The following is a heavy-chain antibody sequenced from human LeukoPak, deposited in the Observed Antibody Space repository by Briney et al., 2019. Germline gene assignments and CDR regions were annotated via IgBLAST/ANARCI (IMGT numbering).Heavy chain of an antibody. D-gene: IGHD4-23*01. J-gene: IGHJ4*02. CDR1: GGSISSSSSIC. V-gene: IGHV4-4*02. Sequence: PSETLSLTCAVSGGSISSSSSICWTWVRQPPGEGPEWIGEIYHNGATNYNPSLKSRVTLLLDKSKNQFSLRLNSVTAADTAVYYCARNGGNSDYDYWGQGTLVTVSA. CDR2: IYHNGAT. CDR3: ARNGGNSDYDY.